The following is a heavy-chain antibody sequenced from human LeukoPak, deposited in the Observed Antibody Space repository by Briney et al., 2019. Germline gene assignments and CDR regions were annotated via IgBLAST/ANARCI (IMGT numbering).Heavy chain of an antibody. CDR2: INHSGRT. CDR3: ARGQYDSGGYHYGIRAFYFDY. CDR1: GESFSGDF. J-gene: IGHJ4*02. Sequence: PSETLSLTCGVFGESFSGDFWTWIRPAPGKGLEWIGEINHSGRTNYNPSLTSRVTISVDTSMNQFSLKMRSVTAADTAVYYCARGQYDSGGYHYGIRAFYFDYWGQGTLVTVSS. V-gene: IGHV4-34*01. D-gene: IGHD3-22*01.